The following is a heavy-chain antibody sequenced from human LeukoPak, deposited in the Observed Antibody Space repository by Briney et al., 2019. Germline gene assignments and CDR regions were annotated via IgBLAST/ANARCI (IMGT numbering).Heavy chain of an antibody. CDR2: IYSGGST. J-gene: IGHJ4*02. CDR1: GFTVSSNY. V-gene: IGHV3-53*05. CDR3: AKDRNPSSVGAVDY. D-gene: IGHD1-26*01. Sequence: GGSLRLSCAASGFTVSSNYMSWVRQAPGKGLEWVSVIYSGGSTHYADSVKGRFTISRDNSKNTLYLQMNSLRAEDTAVYYCAKDRNPSSVGAVDYWGQGTRVTVSS.